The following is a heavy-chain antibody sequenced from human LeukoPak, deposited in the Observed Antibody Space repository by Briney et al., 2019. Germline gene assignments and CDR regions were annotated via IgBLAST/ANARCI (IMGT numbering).Heavy chain of an antibody. J-gene: IGHJ4*02. CDR3: ATYRQVMLPFES. CDR1: GFTFNSFA. CDR2: IFPTSREI. D-gene: IGHD5-18*01. V-gene: IGHV3-23*01. Sequence: GGSLRLSCAASGFTFNSFAMIWVRQPPGKGLEWVSSIFPTSREIHYADSVRGRFTISRDNSKSTLSLQMNSLRAEDTAIYYCATYRQVMLPFESWGQGTLVTVSS.